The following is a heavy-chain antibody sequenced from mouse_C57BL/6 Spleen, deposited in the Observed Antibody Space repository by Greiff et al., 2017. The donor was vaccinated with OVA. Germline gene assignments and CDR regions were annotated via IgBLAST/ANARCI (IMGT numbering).Heavy chain of an antibody. D-gene: IGHD2-1*01. CDR3: ARDYGNPVWYFDV. V-gene: IGHV1-18*01. Sequence: EVQLQQSGPELVKPGASVKIPCKASGYTFTDYNMDWVKQSHGKSLEWIGAINPNNGGTIYNQKFKGKATLTVDKSSSTAYMELRSLTSEDAAVYYCARDYGNPVWYFDVWGTGTTVTVSA. J-gene: IGHJ1*03. CDR2: INPNNGGT. CDR1: GYTFTDYN.